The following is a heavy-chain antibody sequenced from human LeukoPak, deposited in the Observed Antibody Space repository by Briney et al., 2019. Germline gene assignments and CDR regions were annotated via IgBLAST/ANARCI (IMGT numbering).Heavy chain of an antibody. CDR1: GGSFSGDY. J-gene: IGHJ4*02. Sequence: SETLSLTCAVYGGSFSGDYWSWVRQPPGKGLEWIAEINRSGSTNYNPSLKSRVSMSMDTSKNQFSLRLSSVTAADTALYYCARGVGSTEDYWGQGTLVTVCS. V-gene: IGHV4-34*01. CDR2: INRSGST. CDR3: ARGVGSTEDY. D-gene: IGHD3-10*01.